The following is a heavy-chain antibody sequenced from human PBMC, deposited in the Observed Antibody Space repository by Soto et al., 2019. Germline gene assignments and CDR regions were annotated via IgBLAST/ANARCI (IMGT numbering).Heavy chain of an antibody. CDR2: VTANGGST. CDR1: GVTFSVYA. J-gene: IGHJ6*02. D-gene: IGHD2-21*02. Sequence: GGSLRLSCAATGVTFSVYAMTWVRQAPGKGLEWVSAVTANGGSTYSADSVKGRFTISRDNSKNTLFLQMNSLRAEDTAVYYCASLGVGDWANYYYYYGMDVWGQGTTVTVSS. CDR3: ASLGVGDWANYYYYYGMDV. V-gene: IGHV3-23*01.